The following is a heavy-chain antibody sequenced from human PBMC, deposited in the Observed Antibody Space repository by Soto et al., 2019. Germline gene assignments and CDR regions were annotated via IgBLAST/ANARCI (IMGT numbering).Heavy chain of an antibody. CDR2: VHGGGST. Sequence: VQLVESGGGLIQPGGSLRLSCAASGFTVSNNHMTWVRQAAGQGLELVSFVHGGGSTSYADSVKGRFTISRENSKNTLDLQMDVLRAEDTAIYYCAGRLTTAASLDYWGRGTLVTVSS. CDR3: AGRLTTAASLDY. CDR1: GFTVSNNH. D-gene: IGHD3-16*01. V-gene: IGHV3-53*01. J-gene: IGHJ4*02.